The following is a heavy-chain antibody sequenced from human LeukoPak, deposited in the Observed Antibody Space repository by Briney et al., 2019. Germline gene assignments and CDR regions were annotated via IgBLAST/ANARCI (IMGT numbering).Heavy chain of an antibody. CDR3: AREGNCGGDCYFFDY. CDR2: INSDGSST. D-gene: IGHD2-21*02. V-gene: IGHV3-74*01. J-gene: IGHJ4*02. CDR1: GFTFSSYW. Sequence: GGSLRLSCAASGFTFSSYWMHWVRQAPGKGLVWVSRINSDGSSTSYADSVKGRFTISRDDAKNTLYLQMNSLRAEDTAVYYCAREGNCGGDCYFFDYWGQGTLVTVSS.